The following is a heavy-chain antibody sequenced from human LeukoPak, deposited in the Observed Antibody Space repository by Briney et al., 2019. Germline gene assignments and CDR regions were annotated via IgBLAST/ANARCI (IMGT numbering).Heavy chain of an antibody. V-gene: IGHV1-18*01. CDR3: ARTYCVNGVCSAFDY. J-gene: IGHJ4*02. CDR2: ISAYNGKT. D-gene: IGHD2-8*01. CDR1: GYTFNSYG. Sequence: ASVKVSCKASGYTFNSYGISWVRQAPGQELEWMGWISAYNGKTNYAQKLQGRVTMTTDTSTSTAYMELRSLRSDDAAVYYCARTYCVNGVCSAFDYWGQGTLVTVSS.